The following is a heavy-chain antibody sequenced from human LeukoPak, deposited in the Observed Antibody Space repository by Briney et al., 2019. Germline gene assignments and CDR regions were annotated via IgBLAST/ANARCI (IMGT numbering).Heavy chain of an antibody. J-gene: IGHJ4*02. V-gene: IGHV1-8*03. D-gene: IGHD3-9*01. CDR2: MNPNSGNT. CDR3: ARDRFAIDILTGYGFDY. Sequence: ASVKVSCKASGYTFTSYDINWVRQATGQGLEWMGWMNPNSGNTGYAQKFQGRVTITRNTSISTAYMELSSLRSEDTAVYYCARDRFAIDILTGYGFDYWGQGTLVTVSS. CDR1: GYTFTSYD.